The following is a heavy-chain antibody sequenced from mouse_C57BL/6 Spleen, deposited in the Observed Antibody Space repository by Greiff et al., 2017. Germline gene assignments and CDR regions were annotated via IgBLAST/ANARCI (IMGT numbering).Heavy chain of an antibody. D-gene: IGHD5-5*01. J-gene: IGHJ2*01. Sequence: VQLQQSGPELVKPGASVKISCKASGYTFTDYYMNWVKQSPGKSLEWIGDINPNNGGTSYNQKFKGKATLTVDKSSSTAYMELRSLTSEDSAVYYCARGLPHYFGYWGQGTTLTGSS. CDR2: INPNNGGT. CDR3: ARGLPHYFGY. CDR1: GYTFTDYY. V-gene: IGHV1-26*01.